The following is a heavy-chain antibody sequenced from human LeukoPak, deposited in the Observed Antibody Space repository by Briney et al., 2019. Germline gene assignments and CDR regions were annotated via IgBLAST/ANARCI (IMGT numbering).Heavy chain of an antibody. CDR1: GGSISSYY. CDR3: ARVYYSRSYDYWYFDL. D-gene: IGHD6-13*01. V-gene: IGHV4-59*01. Sequence: SETLSLTCTVSGGSISSYYWSWIRQPPGKGLEWIGYIYYSGSTNYNPSLKSRVIISVDTSKNQFSLKLSSVTAADTAFYYCARVYYSRSYDYWYFDLWGRGTLVTVSS. J-gene: IGHJ2*01. CDR2: IYYSGST.